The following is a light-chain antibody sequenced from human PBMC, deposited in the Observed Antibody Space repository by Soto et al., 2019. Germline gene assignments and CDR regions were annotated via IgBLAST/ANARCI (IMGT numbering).Light chain of an antibody. Sequence: DVQVTQSPSTLSSSVGRRATIICRASQSISSWLAWYQQKPGKAPKLLIYDASSLESGVPSRFSGSTSGAESTLTITGLQPDDLGTYYCQHTTDFTFGQGTRL. CDR3: QHTTDFT. CDR1: QSISSW. V-gene: IGKV1-5*02. J-gene: IGKJ5*01. CDR2: DAS.